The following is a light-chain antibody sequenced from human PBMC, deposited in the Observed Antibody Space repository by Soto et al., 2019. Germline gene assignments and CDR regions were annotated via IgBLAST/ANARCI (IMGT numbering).Light chain of an antibody. Sequence: DIQMTQSPSSLSASVGDRVTITCQASQDISNYLNWYQQKPGKAPKLRMYDACNLETGVPSTFSGSGSGTDYTFTITTRQPKNMATFYFQRNINRPLPSGGGTRWIS. CDR3: QRNINRPLP. J-gene: IGKJ4*01. CDR1: QDISNY. CDR2: DAC. V-gene: IGKV1-33*01.